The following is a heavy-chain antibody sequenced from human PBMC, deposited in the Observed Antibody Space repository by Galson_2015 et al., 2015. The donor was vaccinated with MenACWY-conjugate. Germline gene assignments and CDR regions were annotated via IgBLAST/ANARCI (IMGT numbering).Heavy chain of an antibody. D-gene: IGHD6-13*01. V-gene: IGHV1-18*01. J-gene: IGHJ4*02. Sequence: SVKVSCKAAGYIFTNFGITWVRQAPGQGLEWMGWISTYNGNANYAPKVRDRVMMTTDTSTTTVHMELKRLTSNDTAVYFCARDPIGRHDSSSWFWIDWGQGTPVTVSS. CDR2: ISTYNGNA. CDR1: GYIFTNFG. CDR3: ARDPIGRHDSSSWFWID.